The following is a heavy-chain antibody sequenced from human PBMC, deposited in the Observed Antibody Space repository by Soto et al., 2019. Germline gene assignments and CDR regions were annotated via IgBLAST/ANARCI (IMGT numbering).Heavy chain of an antibody. V-gene: IGHV4-34*01. CDR3: ARWYYDFWSGFFTHYFDP. CDR2: INHSGST. D-gene: IGHD3-3*01. Sequence: SETLSLTCAAYGGSFSGYYWSWIRQPPGKGLEWIGEINHSGSTNYNPSLKSRVTISVDSSKNQFSLKLRSVTAADTAVYYCARWYYDFWSGFFTHYFDPWGQGTQVTVSS. J-gene: IGHJ5*02. CDR1: GGSFSGYY.